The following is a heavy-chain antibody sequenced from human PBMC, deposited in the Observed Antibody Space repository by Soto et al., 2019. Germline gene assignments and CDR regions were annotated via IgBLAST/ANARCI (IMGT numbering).Heavy chain of an antibody. CDR3: ARVFSSGYFYCYYGMDV. D-gene: IGHD3-22*01. J-gene: IGHJ6*02. CDR2: ISACNGNT. CDR1: GYTFTSYG. Sequence: ASVKVSCKASGYTFTSYGISWVRQAPGQGLEWMGWISACNGNTNYAQKLQGRVTMTTDTSTSTAYMELRSLRSDDTAVYYCARVFSSGYFYCYYGMDVWGQGTTVTVSS. V-gene: IGHV1-18*01.